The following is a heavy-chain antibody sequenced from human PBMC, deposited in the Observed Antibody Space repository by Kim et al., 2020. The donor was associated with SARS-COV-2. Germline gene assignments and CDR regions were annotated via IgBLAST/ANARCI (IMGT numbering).Heavy chain of an antibody. Sequence: SETLSLTCAVYGGSFSGYYWSWIRQPPGKGLEWIGEINHSGSTNYNPSLKSRVTISVDTSKNQFSLKLSSVTAADTTVYYCARGMWVFWSGYYFVWFDPWGQGTLVTVSS. CDR2: INHSGST. J-gene: IGHJ5*02. V-gene: IGHV4-34*01. CDR1: GGSFSGYY. CDR3: ARGMWVFWSGYYFVWFDP. D-gene: IGHD3-3*01.